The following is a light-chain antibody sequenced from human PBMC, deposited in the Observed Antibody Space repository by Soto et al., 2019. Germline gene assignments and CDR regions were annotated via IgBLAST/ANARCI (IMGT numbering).Light chain of an antibody. CDR1: SSDVGGYNY. CDR2: DVT. J-gene: IGLJ1*01. V-gene: IGLV2-11*01. Sequence: QSVLTQPRSVSGSPGQSLTISCTGTSSDVGGYNYVSWYQQYPGKVPKLMLYDVTKRPSGVPDRFSGSKSGNTASLTISGLQAEHEADYYCCSHAGSYTYVFGTGTKVTVL. CDR3: CSHAGSYTYV.